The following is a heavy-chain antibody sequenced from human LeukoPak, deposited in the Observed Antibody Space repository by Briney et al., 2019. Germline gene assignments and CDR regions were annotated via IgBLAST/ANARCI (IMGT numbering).Heavy chain of an antibody. CDR2: ISFDGSNK. D-gene: IGHD3-10*01. Sequence: GGSLRLSCAASGFTFSSHAMHWVRQAPGKGLEWVAVISFDGSNKYYADSVKGRFTISRDNSKNTLYLQMNSLRAEDTAVYYCANTALWFGDNEYYFDYWGQGTLVTVSS. CDR1: GFTFSSHA. J-gene: IGHJ4*02. CDR3: ANTALWFGDNEYYFDY. V-gene: IGHV3-30*04.